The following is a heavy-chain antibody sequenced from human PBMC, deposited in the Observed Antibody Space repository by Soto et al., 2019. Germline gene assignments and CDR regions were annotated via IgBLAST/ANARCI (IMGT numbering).Heavy chain of an antibody. J-gene: IGHJ4*02. V-gene: IGHV3-7*01. D-gene: IGHD2-2*01. Sequence: GGSLRLSCTASGFNFTAYWMSWVRQAPGKGLEWVANIEHVGSQIYYVDSVKGRFTISRDNAKNSLFLQMNSLTAADAAVYYCARVVPLSVPAAMGNWGQGTLVTVSS. CDR2: IEHVGSQI. CDR3: ARVVPLSVPAAMGN. CDR1: GFNFTAYW.